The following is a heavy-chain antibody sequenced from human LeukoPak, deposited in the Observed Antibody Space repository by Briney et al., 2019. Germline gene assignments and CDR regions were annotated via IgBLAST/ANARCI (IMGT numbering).Heavy chain of an antibody. CDR3: ARDGGGSYQVDY. Sequence: GGSLRLSCAASGFTVDSNYLSWVRQAPGKGLEWVSYISSSSSTIYYADSVKGRFTISRDNAKNSLYLQMNSLRNEDTAVYYCARDGGGSYQVDYWGQGTLVTVSS. CDR1: GFTVDSNY. D-gene: IGHD1-26*01. CDR2: ISSSSSTI. J-gene: IGHJ4*02. V-gene: IGHV3-48*02.